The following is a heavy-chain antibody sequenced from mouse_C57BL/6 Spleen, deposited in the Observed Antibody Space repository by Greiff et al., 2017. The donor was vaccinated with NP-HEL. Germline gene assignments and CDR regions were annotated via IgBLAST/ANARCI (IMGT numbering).Heavy chain of an antibody. D-gene: IGHD1-1*01. CDR3: ARRDYYGSSYGEAMDY. V-gene: IGHV1-85*01. CDR2: IYPRDGST. J-gene: IGHJ4*01. CDR1: GYTFTSYD. Sequence: QVQLKESGPELVKPGASVKLSCKASGYTFTSYDINWVKQRPGQGLEWIGWIYPRDGSTKYNETFTGKATLTVDTSASTAYMELHSLTSEDSAVYFCARRDYYGSSYGEAMDYWGQGTSVTVSS.